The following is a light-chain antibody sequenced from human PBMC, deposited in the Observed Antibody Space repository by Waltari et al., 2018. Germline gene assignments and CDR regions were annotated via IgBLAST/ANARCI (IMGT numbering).Light chain of an antibody. CDR1: HSISTW. CDR3: QQFNTYPIP. Sequence: DIQMTQSPSTLSASVGDRVTITCRASHSISTWLAWYQQKPGQAPKLLIYEASSLENGVPSMFSCSGSGTEVTLTISSLQPDDFATYYCQQFNTYPIPFGRGTKVDIK. CDR2: EAS. J-gene: IGKJ3*01. V-gene: IGKV1-5*03.